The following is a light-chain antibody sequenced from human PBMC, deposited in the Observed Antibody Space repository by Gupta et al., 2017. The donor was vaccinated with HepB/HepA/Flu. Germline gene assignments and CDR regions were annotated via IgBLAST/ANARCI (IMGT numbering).Light chain of an antibody. CDR3: QQRSNFPLT. J-gene: IGKJ4*01. Sequence: ENVLTQSPATLSLSPGERATLSCRASQRVSSYLAWYQQKPGRGPRLLIYDTSNRATGIPARFSGSGSGTEFTLTISSLEPEDFAVYYCQQRSNFPLTFGGGTKVEIK. CDR1: QRVSSY. V-gene: IGKV3-11*01. CDR2: DTS.